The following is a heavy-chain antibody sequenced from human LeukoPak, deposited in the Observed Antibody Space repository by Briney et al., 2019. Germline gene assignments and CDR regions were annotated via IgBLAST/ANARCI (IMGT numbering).Heavy chain of an antibody. CDR3: AQDIAARDL. J-gene: IGHJ5*02. CDR2: ISRAGNHT. Sequence: GGSLRLSCATSGFTFGLYALSWVRQAPGKGLEWVSGISRAGNHTYYAGPVEGRFTISRDSSKNMVYLQMNSLRVDDTAVYYCAQDIAARDLWGQGTLVIVSS. V-gene: IGHV3-23*01. D-gene: IGHD6-6*01. CDR1: GFTFGLYA.